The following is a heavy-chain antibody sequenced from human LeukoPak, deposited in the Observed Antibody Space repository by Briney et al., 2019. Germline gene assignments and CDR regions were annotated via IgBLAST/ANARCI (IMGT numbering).Heavy chain of an antibody. CDR3: ARSHWFDP. J-gene: IGHJ5*02. CDR2: IYHSGST. CDR1: GGSISSGGYS. Sequence: SQTLSLTCAVSGGSISSGGYSWSWIRQPPGKGLEWIGYIYHSGSTYYNPSLKSRVTISVDTSKDQFSLKLSSVTAADTAVYYCARSHWFDPWGQGTLVTVSS. V-gene: IGHV4-30-2*02.